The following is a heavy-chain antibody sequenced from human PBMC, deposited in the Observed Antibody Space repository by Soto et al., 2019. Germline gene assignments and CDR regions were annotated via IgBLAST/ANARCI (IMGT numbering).Heavy chain of an antibody. Sequence: QEQLVESGGGVVHPGRSLRLSCAASGFTFSTYGMHWVRQTPDKGLEWLAVISYDGNSKFYSGSVKGRFTISRDNSKNTLYLQMNNVRVEDTAVYYCVKNTVTTDSNGFDPWGQGTLVTVSS. CDR2: ISYDGNSK. CDR1: GFTFSTYG. CDR3: VKNTVTTDSNGFDP. V-gene: IGHV3-30*18. J-gene: IGHJ5*02. D-gene: IGHD4-17*01.